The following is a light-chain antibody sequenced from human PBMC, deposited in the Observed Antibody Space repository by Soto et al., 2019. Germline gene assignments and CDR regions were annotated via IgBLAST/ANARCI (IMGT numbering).Light chain of an antibody. V-gene: IGLV1-44*01. Sequence: QSVLTQPTSASGTPGQRVTISCSGSSSNIGINTVNWYQQLPGTAPKLLIYSNNQRPSGVPDRFSGSKSGTSASLAVSGLQSEDEADYYCAAWDDSLNGYVFGTGTKVTVL. CDR3: AAWDDSLNGYV. CDR1: SSNIGINT. J-gene: IGLJ1*01. CDR2: SNN.